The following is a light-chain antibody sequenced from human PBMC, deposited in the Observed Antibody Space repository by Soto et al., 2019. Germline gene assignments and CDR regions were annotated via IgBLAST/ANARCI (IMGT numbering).Light chain of an antibody. CDR2: KAS. CDR1: QSIGIW. V-gene: IGKV1-5*03. J-gene: IGKJ1*01. CDR3: LQYNDYSWT. Sequence: IQMTQSPSTPSASVGHRVAITCRASQSIGIWLAWYQQKPGKAPRFLIYKASSLESGVPSRFSGSGYEFTLTISSLQPDDFATYYCLQYNDYSWTLGQGTKVESK.